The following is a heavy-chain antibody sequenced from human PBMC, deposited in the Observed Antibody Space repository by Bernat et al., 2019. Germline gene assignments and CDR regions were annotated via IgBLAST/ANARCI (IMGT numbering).Heavy chain of an antibody. CDR2: INHSGST. Sequence: QVQLQQWGAGLLKPSETLSLTCAVYGGSFSGYYWSWIRQPPGKGLEWIGEINHSGSTNYNPSLKSRVTISVDTCKNQFSLKLSSVTAADTAVYYCARGLRALGYCSSTSCYGLGDVWGQGTTVTVSS. CDR3: ARGLRALGYCSSTSCYGLGDV. J-gene: IGHJ6*02. D-gene: IGHD2-2*01. CDR1: GGSFSGYY. V-gene: IGHV4-34*01.